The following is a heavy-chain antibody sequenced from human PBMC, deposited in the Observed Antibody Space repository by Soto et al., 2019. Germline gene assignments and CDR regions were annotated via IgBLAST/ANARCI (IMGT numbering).Heavy chain of an antibody. CDR2: INAYNGNT. CDR1: GYTFTSYG. Sequence: QVQLVQSGAEVKKPGASVKVSCEASGYTFTSYGITWVRQAPGQGLEWMGWINAYNGNTNYAQKFQGRVTMATDTSTSTADVELRSLRSDDTAVYYCARDFLVVGATFRHDALAFWGQGTMVTVSS. CDR3: ARDFLVVGATFRHDALAF. D-gene: IGHD1-26*01. J-gene: IGHJ3*01. V-gene: IGHV1-18*01.